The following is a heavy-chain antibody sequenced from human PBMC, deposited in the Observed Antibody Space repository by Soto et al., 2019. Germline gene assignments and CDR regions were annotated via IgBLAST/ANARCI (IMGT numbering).Heavy chain of an antibody. CDR1: GFTFSSYG. D-gene: IGHD3-9*01. Sequence: GGSLRLSCAASGFTFSSYGMHWVRQAPGKGLEWVAVIWYDGSNKYYADSVKGRFTISRDNSKNTLYLQMNSLRAEDTAVYYCARDNVLRYFGWLETPDDDENYYYYGMDVWGQGTTVTVSS. J-gene: IGHJ6*02. CDR3: ARDNVLRYFGWLETPDDDENYYYYGMDV. V-gene: IGHV3-33*01. CDR2: IWYDGSNK.